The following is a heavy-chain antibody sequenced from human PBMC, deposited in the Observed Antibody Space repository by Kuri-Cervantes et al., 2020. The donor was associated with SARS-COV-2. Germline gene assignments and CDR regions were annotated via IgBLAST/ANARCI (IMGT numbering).Heavy chain of an antibody. Sequence: SETLSLTCAGYSGSFSDYYWSWIRQTPEMGLEWIGEINHSGSTNYNPSLRSRVTMSVDTSKNRFSLKLTSVTAADTAVYYCARGTGDLDQWGQGTLVTVSS. CDR1: SGSFSDYY. V-gene: IGHV4-34*01. CDR3: ARGTGDLDQ. D-gene: IGHD7-27*01. CDR2: INHSGST. J-gene: IGHJ5*02.